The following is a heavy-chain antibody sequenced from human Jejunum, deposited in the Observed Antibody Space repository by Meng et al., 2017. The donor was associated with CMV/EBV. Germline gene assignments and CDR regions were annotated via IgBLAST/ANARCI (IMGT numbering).Heavy chain of an antibody. D-gene: IGHD1-26*01. J-gene: IGHJ4*02. CDR3: ARGTGAGNY. V-gene: IGHV1-2*02. CDR2: INPNNGDT. CDR1: GYTFTDYY. Sequence: VEVVKSGAEVKKTGASVRGSCQASGYTFTDYYMHWVRQAPGQGLEWMGWINPNNGDTNFVQSFQGRVTMTRDTSINTAYMELSSLRSDDTAIYYCARGTGAGNYWGPGTLVTVSS.